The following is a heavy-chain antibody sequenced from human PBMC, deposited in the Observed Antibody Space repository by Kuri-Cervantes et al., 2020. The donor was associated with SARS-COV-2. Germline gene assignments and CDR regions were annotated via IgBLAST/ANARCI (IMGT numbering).Heavy chain of an antibody. CDR3: AGSRWLQLDYYYYYGMDV. Sequence: SVKVSCKASGGTFSSYAISWVRQAPGQGLEWMGGIIPIFGTANYAQKFQGRVTITAEKSTSTAYMELSSLRSEDTAVYYCAGSRWLQLDYYYYYGMDVWGQGTTVTVSS. V-gene: IGHV1-69*06. D-gene: IGHD5-24*01. CDR1: GGTFSSYA. J-gene: IGHJ6*02. CDR2: IIPIFGTA.